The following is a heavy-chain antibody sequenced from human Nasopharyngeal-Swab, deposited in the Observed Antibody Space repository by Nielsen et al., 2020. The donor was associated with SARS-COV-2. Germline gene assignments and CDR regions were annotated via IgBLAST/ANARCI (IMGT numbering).Heavy chain of an antibody. J-gene: IGHJ6*02. V-gene: IGHV3-66*01. CDR1: GFTVSSNY. Sequence: GGSRRLSCAASGFTVSSNYMSWVRQAPGKGLEWVSVIYSGGSTYYADSVKGRFTISRDNSKNTLYLQMNSLRAEDTAVYYCARDSYYYDSSGYYRYYYYYGMDVWGQGTTVTVSS. CDR2: IYSGGST. CDR3: ARDSYYYDSSGYYRYYYYYGMDV. D-gene: IGHD3-22*01.